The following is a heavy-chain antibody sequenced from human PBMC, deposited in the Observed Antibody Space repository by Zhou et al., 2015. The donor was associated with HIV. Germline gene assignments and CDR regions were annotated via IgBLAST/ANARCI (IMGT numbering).Heavy chain of an antibody. CDR3: AKEVVVAAPESHRDYYGMDV. D-gene: IGHD2-15*01. V-gene: IGHV3-9*01. CDR2: ITWNSGSI. J-gene: IGHJ6*02. Sequence: EVQLVESGGGLVQPGRSLRLSCAVSGFTFDDYAMHWVRQPPGKGLEWVSGITWNSGSIGYADSVKGRFTISRDNAKNSMYLQMNSLRPEDTALYYCAKEVVVAAPESHRDYYGMDVWGQGTTVTVSS. CDR1: GFTFDDYA.